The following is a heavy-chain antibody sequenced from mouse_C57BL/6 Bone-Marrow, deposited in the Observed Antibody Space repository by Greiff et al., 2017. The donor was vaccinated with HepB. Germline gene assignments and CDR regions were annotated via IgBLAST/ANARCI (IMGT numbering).Heavy chain of an antibody. V-gene: IGHV1-69*01. Sequence: QVQLQQPGAELVMPGASVKLSCKASGYTFTSYWMHWVKQRPGQGLEWIGEIDPSDSYTNYNQKFKGKSTLTVDKSSSTAYMQLSSLTSEDSAVYYCARDRIYYYGSSYYFDYWGQGTTLTVSS. J-gene: IGHJ2*01. CDR3: ARDRIYYYGSSYYFDY. CDR2: IDPSDSYT. D-gene: IGHD1-1*01. CDR1: GYTFTSYW.